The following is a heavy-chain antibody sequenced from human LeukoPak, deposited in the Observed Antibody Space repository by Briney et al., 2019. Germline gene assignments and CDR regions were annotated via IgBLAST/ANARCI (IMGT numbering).Heavy chain of an antibody. CDR1: GFTFSSYA. D-gene: IGHD4-17*01. CDR2: ISGSGGTT. CDR3: AKDPPADGDYLSAEYFQH. Sequence: SGGSLRLFCAASGFTFSSYAMRWVRPAPGKGVEWVSAISGSGGTTYYADSVKGRSTISRDNSKNTLYLQMTSLRAEDTAVYYCAKDPPADGDYLSAEYFQHWGQGTLVTVSS. V-gene: IGHV3-23*01. J-gene: IGHJ1*01.